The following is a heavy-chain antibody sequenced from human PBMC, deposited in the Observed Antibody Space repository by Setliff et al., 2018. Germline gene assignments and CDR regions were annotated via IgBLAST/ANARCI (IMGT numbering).Heavy chain of an antibody. J-gene: IGHJ5*01. CDR3: ANDPNGDYVGAFDS. CDR1: GFTFSSYA. Sequence: TGGSLSLSCAASGFTFSSYAMTWVRQAPGKGLEWVSAIRGSGDATSYADSVKGRFTVSRDNSKSTFYLQMTSLRAEDTAVYYCANDPNGDYVGAFDSWSQGVLVTVSS. D-gene: IGHD4-17*01. CDR2: IRGSGDAT. V-gene: IGHV3-23*01.